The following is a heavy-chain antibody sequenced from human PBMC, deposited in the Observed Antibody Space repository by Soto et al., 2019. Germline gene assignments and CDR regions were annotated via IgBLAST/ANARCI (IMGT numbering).Heavy chain of an antibody. D-gene: IGHD3-3*01. V-gene: IGHV4-30-2*01. CDR1: GGSISSGGYS. CDR2: IYHSGST. CDR3: SRGVSRGGRYDFWSGYPNNYFDY. Sequence: SETLSLTXAVSGGSISSGGYSWSWIRQPPGKGLEWIGYIYHSGSTYYNPSLKSRVTISVDMSKNQFSLKLSSVTAADTAADYWSRGVSRGGRYDFWSGYPNNYFDYWGQGTLVTVSS. J-gene: IGHJ4*02.